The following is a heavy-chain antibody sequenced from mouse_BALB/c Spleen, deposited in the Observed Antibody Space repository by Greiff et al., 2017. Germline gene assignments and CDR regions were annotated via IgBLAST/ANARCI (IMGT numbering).Heavy chain of an antibody. V-gene: IGHV1-5*01. D-gene: IGHD1-3*01. CDR3: ARDNPFAY. CDR2: IYPGNSDT. Sequence: VQLKQSGTVLARPGASVKMSCKASGYTFTSYWMHWVKQRPGQGLEWIGAIYPGNSDTSYNQKFKGKAKLTADKSSSTAYMQLSSLTSEDSAVYYCARDNPFAYWGQGTLVTVSA. CDR1: GYTFTSYW. J-gene: IGHJ3*01.